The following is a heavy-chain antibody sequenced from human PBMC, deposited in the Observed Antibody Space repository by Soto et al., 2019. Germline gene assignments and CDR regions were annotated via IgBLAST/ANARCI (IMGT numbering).Heavy chain of an antibody. D-gene: IGHD2-15*01. CDR3: TTGSVEGV. J-gene: IGHJ6*02. CDR2: IKTKAEGGAT. V-gene: IGHV3-15*07. Sequence: EVQLVESGGGLVKPGGSLRLSCAASDFTITNAWMNWVRQAPGKGLEWVGRIKTKAEGGATDYAAPLKGRFTISRADSRHTLFLQMNSLKTEDTAVYYCTTGSVEGVWGQGAMVTVSS. CDR1: DFTITNAW.